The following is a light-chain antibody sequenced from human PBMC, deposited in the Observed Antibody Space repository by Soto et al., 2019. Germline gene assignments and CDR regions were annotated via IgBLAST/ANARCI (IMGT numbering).Light chain of an antibody. J-gene: IGLJ3*02. CDR3: SSYSRTSSLGV. CDR2: DVS. CDR1: SSDVGDYNY. V-gene: IGLV2-14*03. Sequence: QSALTQPASVSGSPGQLVTISCTGTSSDVGDYNYVSWYQRHPGKAPRLIIYDVSHRPSGVSNRFSGSKSGNTASLAISGLQAEDEADYFCSSYSRTSSLGVFGGGTKLTVL.